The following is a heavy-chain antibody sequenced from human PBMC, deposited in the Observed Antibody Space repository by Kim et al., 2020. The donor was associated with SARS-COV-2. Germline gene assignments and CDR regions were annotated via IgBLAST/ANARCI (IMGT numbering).Heavy chain of an antibody. V-gene: IGHV3-23*01. Sequence: GGSLRLSCAASGFTLSGYDMNWVRLAPGKGLEWVSAISGRGTTTYYADSVKGRFTISRDNSKSTLSLQMNSLRVEDTAVYYCARVPNYAHYVNWFDPWGQGTLVTV. CDR1: GFTLSGYD. J-gene: IGHJ5*02. CDR2: ISGRGTTT. D-gene: IGHD3-16*01. CDR3: ARVPNYAHYVNWFDP.